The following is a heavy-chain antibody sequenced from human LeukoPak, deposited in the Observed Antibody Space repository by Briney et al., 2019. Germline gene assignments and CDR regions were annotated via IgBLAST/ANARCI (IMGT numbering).Heavy chain of an antibody. CDR2: INHSGST. CDR1: GGSFSGYY. J-gene: IGHJ6*03. D-gene: IGHD3-16*02. V-gene: IGHV4-34*01. Sequence: SETLSLTCAVYGGSFSGYYWSWIRQPPGKGLEWIGEINHSGSTSYNPSLKSRVTISVDTSKNQFSLKLSSVTAADTAVYYCARGFPPYDYVWGSYRTNSYYYMDVWGKGTTVTVSS. CDR3: ARGFPPYDYVWGSYRTNSYYYMDV.